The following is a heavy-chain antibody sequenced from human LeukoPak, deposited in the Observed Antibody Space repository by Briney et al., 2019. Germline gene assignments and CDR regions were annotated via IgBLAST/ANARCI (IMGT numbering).Heavy chain of an antibody. CDR3: ARGPPRLRQQPRPPGDY. CDR1: GGSFSGYY. D-gene: IGHD6-13*01. J-gene: IGHJ4*02. Sequence: PSETLSLTCAVYGGSFSGYYWSWIRQPPGKGLEWIGEINHSGSTNYNPSLKSRVTISVDTSKNQFSLKLSSVTAADTAVYYCARGPPRLRQQPRPPGDYWGQGTLVTVSS. CDR2: INHSGST. V-gene: IGHV4-34*01.